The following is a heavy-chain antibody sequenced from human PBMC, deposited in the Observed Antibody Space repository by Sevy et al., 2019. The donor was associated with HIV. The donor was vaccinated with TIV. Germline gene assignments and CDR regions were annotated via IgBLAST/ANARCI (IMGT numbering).Heavy chain of an antibody. CDR1: GYTFSDYY. CDR3: ARNTNSLYSGYDRKVADY. Sequence: ASVKVSCKASGYTFSDYYIHWVRQAPGQGLEWMGRINPKSGGTNYAQKFQGRVTMTRDTSISTVYMELNRLTSDATAIYYCARNTNSLYSGYDRKVADYWGQGTLVTVSS. V-gene: IGHV1-2*06. D-gene: IGHD5-12*01. CDR2: INPKSGGT. J-gene: IGHJ4*02.